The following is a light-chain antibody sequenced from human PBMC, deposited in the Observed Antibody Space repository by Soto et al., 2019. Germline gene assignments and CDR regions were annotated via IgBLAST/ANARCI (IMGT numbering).Light chain of an antibody. CDR1: QSISRY. Sequence: DIPMTQSPSSLSASVGDRVTITCRASQSISRYSNWYQQKPGKAPKLLIYAASSLQSGVPSRFSGSGSGTDFTLTISSLQPEDFATYYCQQSYSTPCTFGQGTKVEIK. CDR2: AAS. V-gene: IGKV1-39*01. CDR3: QQSYSTPCT. J-gene: IGKJ1*01.